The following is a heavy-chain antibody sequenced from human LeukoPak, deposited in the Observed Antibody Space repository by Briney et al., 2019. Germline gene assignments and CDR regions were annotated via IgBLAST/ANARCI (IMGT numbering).Heavy chain of an antibody. V-gene: IGHV5-51*01. J-gene: IGHJ4*02. Sequence: GESLKISCQGFGYTFTTSWIGWVRQLLGKGLDWMAIIYAGNSDAKYSPSFQGQVSISTDRSISTAYLQWSSLKASDTAKYYCAIINHPDGRVYWGQGTLVTVSS. CDR2: IYAGNSDA. D-gene: IGHD5-24*01. CDR3: AIINHPDGRVY. CDR1: GYTFTTSW.